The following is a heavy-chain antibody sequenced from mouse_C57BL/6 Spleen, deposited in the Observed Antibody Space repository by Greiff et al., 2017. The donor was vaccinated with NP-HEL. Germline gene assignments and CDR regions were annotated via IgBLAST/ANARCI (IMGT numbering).Heavy chain of an antibody. CDR2: IWRGGST. D-gene: IGHD2-2*01. Sequence: QVQLKESGPGLVQPSQSLSITCTVSGFSLTSYGVHWVRQSPGKGLEWLGVIWRGGSTDYNAAFMSRLSIAKDNSKSQVFFKMNSLQADDTAIYYCAKNSWGYDVRYYAMDYWGQGTSVTVSS. CDR3: AKNSWGYDVRYYAMDY. V-gene: IGHV2-5*01. CDR1: GFSLTSYG. J-gene: IGHJ4*01.